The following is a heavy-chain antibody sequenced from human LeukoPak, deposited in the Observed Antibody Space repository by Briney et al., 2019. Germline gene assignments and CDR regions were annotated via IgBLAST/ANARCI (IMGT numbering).Heavy chain of an antibody. CDR1: GYSFTSYW. J-gene: IGHJ6*02. D-gene: IGHD5-18*01. CDR3: HVDTAMVVGGYYYGMDV. Sequence: GESLKISCKGSGYSFTSYWIGWVRQMPGKGLEWMGIIYPGDSDTRYSPSFQGQVTISADKSISTAYLQWSSLKASDTAMYYCHVDTAMVVGGYYYGMDVWGQGTTVTVSS. CDR2: IYPGDSDT. V-gene: IGHV5-51*01.